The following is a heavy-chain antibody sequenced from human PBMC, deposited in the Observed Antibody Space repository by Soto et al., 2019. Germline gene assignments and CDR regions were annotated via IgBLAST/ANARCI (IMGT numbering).Heavy chain of an antibody. Sequence: QVQLVQSGAEVKKPGASVKVSCKASGYTFTSYGISWVRQAPGQGLEWMGWNSAYKGNTNDAHKLQGSVTMTTDTSTSTAYMELRSLRSDDTAVYYCAGDRQIVVVVAATTFDIWGQGTMVTVSS. V-gene: IGHV1-18*01. D-gene: IGHD2-15*01. J-gene: IGHJ3*02. CDR2: NSAYKGNT. CDR3: AGDRQIVVVVAATTFDI. CDR1: GYTFTSYG.